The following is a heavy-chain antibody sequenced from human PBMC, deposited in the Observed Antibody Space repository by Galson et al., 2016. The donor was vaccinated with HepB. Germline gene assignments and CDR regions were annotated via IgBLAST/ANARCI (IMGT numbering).Heavy chain of an antibody. V-gene: IGHV1-3*01. CDR2: INAGNGNT. CDR1: GGTFSSYT. J-gene: IGHJ4*02. D-gene: IGHD1-14*01. Sequence: SGGTFSSYTISWVRQAPGQGLEWMGWINAGNGNTKYSQNFQGRVTITRDTSASTAYMEMSSLTSEDTAVYFCATQGHHPCDYWGQGTLVTVSS. CDR3: ATQGHHPCDY.